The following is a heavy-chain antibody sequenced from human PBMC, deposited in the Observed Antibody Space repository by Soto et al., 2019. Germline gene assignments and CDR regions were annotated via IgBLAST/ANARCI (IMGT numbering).Heavy chain of an antibody. V-gene: IGHV1-58*02. J-gene: IGHJ5*02. Sequence: QMQLVQSGPEVKKPGTSVKVSCKASGFTFTHSAMQWVRQARGQSLEWIGWIVVGSGNTNYAPKFQERVTITRDMSTSTAYMELSSLRSEDTAVYYCAASLSGEVHNWFDPWGQGTLVTVSS. CDR1: GFTFTHSA. CDR3: AASLSGEVHNWFDP. CDR2: IVVGSGNT. D-gene: IGHD6-19*01.